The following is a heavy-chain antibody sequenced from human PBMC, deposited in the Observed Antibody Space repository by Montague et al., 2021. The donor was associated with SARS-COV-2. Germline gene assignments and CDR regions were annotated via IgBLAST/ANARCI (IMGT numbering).Heavy chain of an antibody. V-gene: IGHV4-31*03. CDR1: SDSISSGGYY. CDR2: IYYSGNT. CDR3: ARGPSRLATQEFYFSY. D-gene: IGHD5-24*01. J-gene: IGHJ4*02. Sequence: TRSLTCIVSSDSISSGGYYWSWIRQHPGKGLEWIGYIYYSGNTYYNPSLKSRVTMSVDTTKNQFSLTLNSVTAADTAVYYCARGPSRLATQEFYFSYWGQGPLVTVSS.